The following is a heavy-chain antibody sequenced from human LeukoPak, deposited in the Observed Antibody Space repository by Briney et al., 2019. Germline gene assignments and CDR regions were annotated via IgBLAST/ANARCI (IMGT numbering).Heavy chain of an antibody. CDR1: GYTLTELS. D-gene: IGHD3-3*01. J-gene: IGHJ4*02. CDR2: FDPEDGVT. V-gene: IGHV1-24*01. Sequence: GASVKVSCKVSGYTLTELSMHWVRQAPGKGLEWMGGFDPEDGVTIYAQKFQGRVTMTEDTSTDTAYMELSSLRSEDTAVYYCATVPPGTYYDFWSGYEDWGQGTLVTVSS. CDR3: ATVPPGTYYDFWSGYED.